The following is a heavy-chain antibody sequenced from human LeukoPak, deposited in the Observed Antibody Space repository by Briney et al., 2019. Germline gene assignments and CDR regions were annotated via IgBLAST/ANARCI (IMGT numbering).Heavy chain of an antibody. Sequence: GGSLRLSCAASGFTFSTYWMHWVRQAPGKGLVWVSRIKSDGSSTTYADSVKGRFTISRDNSKNTLYLQMNSLRAEDTALYYCARTAMGDYVRFPNDYWGQGTLVTVSS. CDR2: IKSDGSST. D-gene: IGHD4-17*01. V-gene: IGHV3-74*01. J-gene: IGHJ4*02. CDR3: ARTAMGDYVRFPNDY. CDR1: GFTFSTYW.